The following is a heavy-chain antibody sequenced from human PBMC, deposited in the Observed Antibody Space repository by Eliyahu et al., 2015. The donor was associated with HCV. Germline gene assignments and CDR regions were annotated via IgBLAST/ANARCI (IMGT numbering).Heavy chain of an antibody. D-gene: IGHD3-3*01. CDR3: ARLPIVTLFGVVIGGGYFDY. CDR2: IYYSGST. J-gene: IGHJ4*02. V-gene: IGHV4-39*01. CDR1: GASIRSSNYY. Sequence: QLQLQESSPGLVKSSETLSLTCTVSGASIRSSNYYWGWIRQPPGKGLEWIGSIYYSGSTHHNPSLKSRVTISVDTSKNQFSLKLTSVTAADTAVYSCARLPIVTLFGVVIGGGYFDYWGQGTLVTVSS.